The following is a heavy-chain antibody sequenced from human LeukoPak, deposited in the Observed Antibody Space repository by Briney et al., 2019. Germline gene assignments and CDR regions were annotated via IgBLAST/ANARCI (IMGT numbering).Heavy chain of an antibody. V-gene: IGHV3-30-3*01. D-gene: IGHD6-13*01. CDR1: GFTFSSYA. CDR2: ISYDGSNK. Sequence: PGRSLRLSCAASGFTFSSYAMHWVRQAPGKGLEWVAVISYDGSNKYYADSVKGRFTISRDNSKNTLYLQMNSLRAEDTAVYYCASSYSSSWWGHYWGQGTLVTVSS. CDR3: ASSYSSSWWGHY. J-gene: IGHJ4*02.